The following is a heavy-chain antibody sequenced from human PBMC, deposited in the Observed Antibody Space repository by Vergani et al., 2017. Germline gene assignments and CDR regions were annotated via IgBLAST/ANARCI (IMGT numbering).Heavy chain of an antibody. CDR3: ARFSSGFVA. D-gene: IGHD5-12*01. J-gene: IGHJ4*02. CDR2: IYNTGGT. CDR1: GGPFSGGSHY. Sequence: QVQLKESGPGLVGPSETLSLTCTVSGGPFSGGSHYWSWIRQSAGKGLEWIGLIYNTGGTNYDPSLKTRVTMSVDTSKNQFSLKLASVTAADTAIYYCARFSSGFVAWGPGTPVTVSS. V-gene: IGHV4-61*02.